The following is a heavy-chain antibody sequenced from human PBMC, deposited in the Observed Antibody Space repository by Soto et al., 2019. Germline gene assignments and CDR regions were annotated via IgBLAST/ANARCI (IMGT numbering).Heavy chain of an antibody. CDR2: IRSKANSYAT. CDR3: TSHKGGFGEPA. Sequence: EVQLVESGGGLVQPGGSLKLSCAASGFTFSGSAXHWVRQASGKGLEWVGRIRSKANSYATAYAASVKGRFTISRDDSKNTAYLQMNSLKTEDTAVYYCTSHKGGFGEPAWGQGTLVTVSS. J-gene: IGHJ4*02. D-gene: IGHD3-10*01. V-gene: IGHV3-73*02. CDR1: GFTFSGSA.